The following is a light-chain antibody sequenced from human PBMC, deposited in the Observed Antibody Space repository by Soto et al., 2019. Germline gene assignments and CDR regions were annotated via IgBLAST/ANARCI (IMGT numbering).Light chain of an antibody. CDR2: EVS. V-gene: IGLV2-23*02. CDR1: SSXIGDKNF. CDR3: CSRARTSAMV. Sequence: QSALTQPASVSGSPGQSITISCTGTSSXIGDKNFVSWYQQHPGKAPKVILSEVSQRPSGVSIRFSGSRSGNTASLTISGLQADDEADYYCCSRARTSAMVFGGGTKLTVL. J-gene: IGLJ2*01.